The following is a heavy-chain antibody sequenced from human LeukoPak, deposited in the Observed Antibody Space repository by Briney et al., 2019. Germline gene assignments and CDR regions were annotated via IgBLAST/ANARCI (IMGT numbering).Heavy chain of an antibody. Sequence: GGSLRLSCAASGFTFSSYGMNWVRQAPGKGLEWVSTISGSGDSTYYADSVKGRFTISRDNSESTLYVHMSSLRAEDTAVYYCAKQRGYTYGYPFDSWGQGTLVTVSS. J-gene: IGHJ4*02. V-gene: IGHV3-23*01. CDR2: ISGSGDST. CDR3: AKQRGYTYGYPFDS. CDR1: GFTFSSYG. D-gene: IGHD5-18*01.